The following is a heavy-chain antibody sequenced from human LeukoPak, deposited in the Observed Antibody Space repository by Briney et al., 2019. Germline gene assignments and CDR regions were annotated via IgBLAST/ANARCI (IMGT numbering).Heavy chain of an antibody. J-gene: IGHJ4*02. Sequence: SETLSLTCTVSGGSISSSSYYWGWIRQPPGKGLEWIGSIYYSGSTYYNPSLKSRVTISVDTSKNQFSLRLNSVTAADTAVYYCARHTSMVRGVMKYYFDYWGQGTLATVSS. CDR2: IYYSGST. D-gene: IGHD3-10*01. V-gene: IGHV4-39*01. CDR1: GGSISSSSYY. CDR3: ARHTSMVRGVMKYYFDY.